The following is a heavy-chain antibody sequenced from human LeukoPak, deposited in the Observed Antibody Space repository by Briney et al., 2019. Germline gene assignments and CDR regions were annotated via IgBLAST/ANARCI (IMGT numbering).Heavy chain of an antibody. J-gene: IGHJ5*02. Sequence: GASVKVSGKASGYTFTNYDINWVRQATGQGPEWMGWMNPKSGNIGYAQKFQGRVTMTRNTSISTAYMELSSLRSDDTAVYYCARDQDIVVVVAALRQREMGGFDPWGQGTLVTVSS. V-gene: IGHV1-8*01. CDR3: ARDQDIVVVVAALRQREMGGFDP. CDR1: GYTFTNYD. D-gene: IGHD2-15*01. CDR2: MNPKSGNI.